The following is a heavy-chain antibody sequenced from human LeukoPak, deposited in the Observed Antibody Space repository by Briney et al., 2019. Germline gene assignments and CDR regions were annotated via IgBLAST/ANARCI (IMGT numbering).Heavy chain of an antibody. D-gene: IGHD2-15*01. CDR1: GYTLTELS. Sequence: ASVKVSCKVSGYTLTELSMHWVRQAPGKGLEWMGGFDPEDGETIYAQKFQGRLAMTEDTSTDTAYMELSSLRSEDTAVYYCATTRRKHCSGYYCYSSYLDVWSKGTTVTISS. CDR3: ATTRRKHCSGYYCYSSYLDV. J-gene: IGHJ6*03. CDR2: FDPEDGET. V-gene: IGHV1-24*01.